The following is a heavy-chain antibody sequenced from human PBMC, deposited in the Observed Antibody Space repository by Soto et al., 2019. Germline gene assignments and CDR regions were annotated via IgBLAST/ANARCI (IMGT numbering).Heavy chain of an antibody. Sequence: QVQLQESGPGLVKPSQTLSLTCTVSGGSISSGGYYWSWIRQHPGKGLEWIGYIYYSGSTYYNPSLXSXXTISADSSKNRFSLKLTSVTAADTAVYYCARSVFPWGQGTLVTVSS. V-gene: IGHV4-31*03. CDR2: IYYSGST. J-gene: IGHJ5*02. CDR1: GGSISSGGYY. CDR3: ARSVFP.